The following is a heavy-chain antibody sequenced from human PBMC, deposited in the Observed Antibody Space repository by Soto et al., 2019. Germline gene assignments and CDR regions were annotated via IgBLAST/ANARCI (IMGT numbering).Heavy chain of an antibody. V-gene: IGHV4-34*01. CDR2: VSHSGNT. D-gene: IGHD3-22*01. Sequence: SETLSLTCTVSGGSFTGHFWSWVRQPPGKGLEWIGEVSHSGNTKYYPSLRSRVTLSVDSSKNQISLALTSVTAADTAVYYCARGGGSSGYFDYWGQGTLVTVS. J-gene: IGHJ4*02. CDR3: ARGGGSSGYFDY. CDR1: GGSFTGHF.